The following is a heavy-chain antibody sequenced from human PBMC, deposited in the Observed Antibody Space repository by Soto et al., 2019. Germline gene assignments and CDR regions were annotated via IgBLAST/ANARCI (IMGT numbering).Heavy chain of an antibody. J-gene: IGHJ4*02. CDR1: GYTFSSYG. CDR3: ARAPRQYYATGGDSGY. Sequence: QVQLVQSGSEVKQPGASVRVSCKAPGYTFSSYGISWVRQAPGQGLAWVGCISGFDGDTTYAQKFHGRVTMAPDTPTTTAFVDLTNLTLDDTAVYCCARAPRQYYATGGDSGYWGQRTLVSVST. D-gene: IGHD4-17*01. CDR2: ISGFDGDT. V-gene: IGHV1-18*04.